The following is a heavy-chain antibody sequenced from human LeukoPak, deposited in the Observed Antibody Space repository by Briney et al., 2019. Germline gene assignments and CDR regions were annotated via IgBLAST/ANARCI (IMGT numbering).Heavy chain of an antibody. CDR3: ARDVPHPGDSSGLPGGY. CDR2: INPSGGST. J-gene: IGHJ4*02. D-gene: IGHD3-22*01. V-gene: IGHV1-46*01. CDR1: GYTFTSYY. Sequence: GASVKVSCKASGYTFTSYYMHWVRQAPGQGLEWMGIINPSGGSTSYAQKFQGRVTMTRDTSTSTVYMELSSLRSEDTAVYYCARDVPHPGDSSGLPGGYWGQGTLVTVSS.